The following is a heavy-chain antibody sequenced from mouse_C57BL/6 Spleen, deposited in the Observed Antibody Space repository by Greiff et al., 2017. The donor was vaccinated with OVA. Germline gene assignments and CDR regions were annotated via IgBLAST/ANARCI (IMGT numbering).Heavy chain of an antibody. CDR3: ARSDGYYCFDY. J-gene: IGHJ2*01. Sequence: EVQVVESGGGLVKPGGSLKLSCAASGFTFSDYGMHWVRQAPEKGLEWVAYISSDSSTIYYADTVKGRCTISRDNTKNTLFLQMTSLRSEDTAMYYCARSDGYYCFDYWGQGTTRTVSS. D-gene: IGHD2-3*01. V-gene: IGHV5-17*01. CDR1: GFTFSDYG. CDR2: ISSDSSTI.